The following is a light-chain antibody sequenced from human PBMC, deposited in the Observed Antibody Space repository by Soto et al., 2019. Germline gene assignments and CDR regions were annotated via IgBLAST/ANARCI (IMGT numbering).Light chain of an antibody. J-gene: IGLJ1*01. CDR1: SSAIGAGFD. Sequence: QSVLTQPPSVSGAPGQRVTISCTGSSSAIGAGFDVHWYQHLPGTAPKLLIYGNTNRPSGVPGRFSGSKSGTSASLVITGLQAEDEADYYCQSYENSRTGFYVFGTGTKVTVL. CDR2: GNT. CDR3: QSYENSRTGFYV. V-gene: IGLV1-40*01.